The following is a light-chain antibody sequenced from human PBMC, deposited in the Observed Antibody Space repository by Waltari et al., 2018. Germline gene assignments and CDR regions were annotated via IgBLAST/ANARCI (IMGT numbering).Light chain of an antibody. CDR2: DTS. CDR1: QYVNKY. CDR3: QQYHHLPLT. Sequence: DVQLTQSPSSLSASVGDSVTIPCRASQYVNKYLNWYQHRPGEAPKLFIYDTSNLQAGVPSRFSGSGHGTDFSFTISSLQPEDIGTYYCQQYHHLPLTFAGGTKVAVK. J-gene: IGKJ4*01. V-gene: IGKV1-33*01.